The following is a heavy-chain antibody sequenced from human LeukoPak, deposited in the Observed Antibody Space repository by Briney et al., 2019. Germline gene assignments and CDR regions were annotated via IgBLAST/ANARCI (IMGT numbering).Heavy chain of an antibody. D-gene: IGHD6-13*01. CDR2: ISYDGSNK. CDR3: AKDRAAAYDVDY. CDR1: GFTFSTYD. Sequence: GGSLRLSCAASGFTFSTYDMHWVRQAPGKGLEWVAVISYDGSNKYYADSVKGRFTISRDNSKNTLYLQMNSLRAEDTAVYYCAKDRAAAYDVDYWGQGTLVTVSS. V-gene: IGHV3-30*18. J-gene: IGHJ4*02.